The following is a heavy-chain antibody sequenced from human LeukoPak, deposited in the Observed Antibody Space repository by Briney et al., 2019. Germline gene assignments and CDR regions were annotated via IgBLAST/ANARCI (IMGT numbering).Heavy chain of an antibody. CDR1: GFTFSTYS. CDR3: ARQTYSSGYSDY. J-gene: IGHJ4*02. Sequence: GGSLRLSCAASGFTFSTYSMNWVRQAPGKGLEWVSYISSSGTIYYADSVKGRFTISSDNAKNSLYLQMNSLRAEDTAVYYCARQTYSSGYSDYWGQGTLVTVSS. D-gene: IGHD3-22*01. CDR2: ISSSGTI. V-gene: IGHV3-48*01.